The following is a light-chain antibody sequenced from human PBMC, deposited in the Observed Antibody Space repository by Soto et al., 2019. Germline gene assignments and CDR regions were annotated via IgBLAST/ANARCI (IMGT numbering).Light chain of an antibody. Sequence: EIVLTQSPGTLSLSPGERATLSCRTSQTVTANQLAWYQQKPAQAPRLLIYGVSTRAAGIPDRFGGSGSGTDFTLTISGLEPEDFAMYYCQSYTQSLWTFGQGTKVEI. CDR1: QTVTANQ. J-gene: IGKJ1*01. V-gene: IGKV3-20*01. CDR2: GVS. CDR3: QSYTQSLWT.